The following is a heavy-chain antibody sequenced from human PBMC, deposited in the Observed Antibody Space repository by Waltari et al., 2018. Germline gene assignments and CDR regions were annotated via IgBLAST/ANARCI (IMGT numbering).Heavy chain of an antibody. J-gene: IGHJ4*02. D-gene: IGHD4-17*01. CDR2: ISYDGSNK. V-gene: IGHV3-30*18. Sequence: QVQLVESGGGVVQPGRSLRLSCAASGFTFSSYGMPWVRQAPGKGLEWVAVISYDGSNKYYADSVKGRFTISRDNSKNTLYLQMNSLRAEDTAVYYCAKEYGDYTRGYWGQGTLVTVSS. CDR3: AKEYGDYTRGY. CDR1: GFTFSSYG.